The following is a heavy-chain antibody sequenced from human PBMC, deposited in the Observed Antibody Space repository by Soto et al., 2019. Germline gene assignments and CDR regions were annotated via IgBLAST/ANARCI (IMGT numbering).Heavy chain of an antibody. Sequence: EVPLLESGGGLVQPGGSLRLSCAASGFTFSSYAMSWVRQAPGKGLAWVSAISGSGGTTYYADAVKGRFTISRDHSKNTLYLQMNSLTAEDTAVYYCAKVDPEKDAGGAFDIWGQGTMVTVSS. CDR3: AKVDPEKDAGGAFDI. D-gene: IGHD3-16*01. V-gene: IGHV3-23*01. J-gene: IGHJ3*02. CDR1: GFTFSSYA. CDR2: ISGSGGTT.